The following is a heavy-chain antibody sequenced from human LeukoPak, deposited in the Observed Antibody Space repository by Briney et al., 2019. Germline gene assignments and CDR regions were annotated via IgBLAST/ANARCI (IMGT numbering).Heavy chain of an antibody. V-gene: IGHV3-11*01. J-gene: IGHJ4*02. Sequence: GGSLRFSCAASGFTFSDYYMSWIRQAPGKGLEWVSYISSSGSTIYYADPVKGRFTISRDNAKNSLYLQMNSLRAEDTAVYYCARSMGYCSGGSCLKFDYWGQGTLVTVSS. CDR3: ARSMGYCSGGSCLKFDY. CDR2: ISSSGSTI. D-gene: IGHD2-15*01. CDR1: GFTFSDYY.